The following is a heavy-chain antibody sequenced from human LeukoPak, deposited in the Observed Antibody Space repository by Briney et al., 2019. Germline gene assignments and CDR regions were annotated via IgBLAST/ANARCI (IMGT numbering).Heavy chain of an antibody. J-gene: IGHJ4*02. CDR3: AKVMIAFNAFDY. D-gene: IGHD3-22*01. Sequence: GGSLRLSCAASGFTFSGYIMNWVRQAPGKGLEWVSYITSSSTLYYADSMKGRITISRDNAKNTLYLQMNSLTVEDTAVYYCAKVMIAFNAFDYWGQGTLVTVSS. V-gene: IGHV3-69-1*01. CDR1: GFTFSGYI. CDR2: ITSSSTL.